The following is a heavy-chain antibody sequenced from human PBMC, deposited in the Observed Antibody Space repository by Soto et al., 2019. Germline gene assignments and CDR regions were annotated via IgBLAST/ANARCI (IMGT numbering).Heavy chain of an antibody. Sequence: QVQLVQSGAEVKKPGASVKVSCKTSGYTFTNYGLSWVRQAPGQGLEWMGWISAYNGNTNYAQKFQGRVTMTTDTSTSTAYMELRRLRSDETAVYYCSRDPGRGPTEADYWGQGTLVTVSS. CDR3: SRDPGRGPTEADY. D-gene: IGHD3-10*01. CDR1: GYTFTNYG. CDR2: ISAYNGNT. J-gene: IGHJ4*02. V-gene: IGHV1-18*01.